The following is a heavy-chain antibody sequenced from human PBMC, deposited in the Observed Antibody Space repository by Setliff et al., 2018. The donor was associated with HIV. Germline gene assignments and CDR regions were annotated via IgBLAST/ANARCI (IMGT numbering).Heavy chain of an antibody. CDR1: GFTFSGYE. CDR2: IYTDDSNT. CDR3: AKHFLLWSNAFHI. V-gene: IGHV3-23*03. J-gene: IGHJ3*02. D-gene: IGHD2-21*01. Sequence: GGSLRLSCAASGFTFSGYEMTWVRQAPGKGLEWVSIIYTDDSNTYYAESVKGRFTISRDNSKNTLYLQMNSLRAEDTAVYYCAKHFLLWSNAFHIWGQGTMVTVSS.